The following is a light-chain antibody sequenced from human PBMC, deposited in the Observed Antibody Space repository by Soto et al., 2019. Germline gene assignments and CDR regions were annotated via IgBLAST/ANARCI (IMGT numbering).Light chain of an antibody. CDR2: TTD. CDR1: SSNIGSNT. CDR3: AVWNDNLNGQV. Sequence: QSVLAQPPSASGTPGQRVTISCSGSSSNIGSNTVSWFQQLPGTAPKPLIYTTDQRPSGVPDQFSGSKSVTSASLAISGLQSEDEADYYCAVWNDNLNGQVFGTGTKVTVL. J-gene: IGLJ1*01. V-gene: IGLV1-44*01.